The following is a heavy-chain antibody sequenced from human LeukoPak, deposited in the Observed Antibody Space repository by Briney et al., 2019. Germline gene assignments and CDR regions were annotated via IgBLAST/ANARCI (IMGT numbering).Heavy chain of an antibody. CDR3: ATNSGVYCSGGSCYSSTGVLGAFDI. D-gene: IGHD2-15*01. CDR1: GGSISSGSYY. V-gene: IGHV4-61*02. Sequence: PSQTLSLTCTVSGGSISSGSYYWTWIRQPAGKRLEWIGRIYTSGSTNYNPSLKSRVTISVDTSKNQFSLKLSSVTAADTAVYYCATNSGVYCSGGSCYSSTGVLGAFDIWGQGTMVTVSS. J-gene: IGHJ3*02. CDR2: IYTSGST.